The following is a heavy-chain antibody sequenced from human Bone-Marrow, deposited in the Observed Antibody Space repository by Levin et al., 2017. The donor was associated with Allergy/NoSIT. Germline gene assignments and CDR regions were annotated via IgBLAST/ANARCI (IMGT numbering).Heavy chain of an antibody. Sequence: SQTLSLTCNVSGFSISGGHYWGWVRQPPGKGLEWIASIYYTGSTYYNLSLKSRVTISIDTSKNQFSLRLTSVTAADTAIYYCASDQSGDSAIPFDIWGQGTMVTVSS. CDR3: ASDQSGDSAIPFDI. CDR1: GFSISGGHY. V-gene: IGHV4-38-2*02. CDR2: IYYTGST. D-gene: IGHD4-17*01. J-gene: IGHJ3*02.